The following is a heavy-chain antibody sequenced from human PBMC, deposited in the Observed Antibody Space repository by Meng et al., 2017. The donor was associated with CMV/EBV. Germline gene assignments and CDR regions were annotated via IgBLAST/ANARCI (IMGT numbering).Heavy chain of an antibody. D-gene: IGHD6-19*01. J-gene: IGHJ4*02. CDR2: IYYSGST. CDR1: GGSISSSSYY. Sequence: LPRLDARPGLVKPSETLSLTVTVSGGSISSSSYYWGWIRQPPGKGLEWIGSIYYSGSTYYNPSLKSRVTISVDTSKNQFSLKLSSVTAADTAVYYCARDSAVAGVVDYWGQGTLVTVSS. CDR3: ARDSAVAGVVDY. V-gene: IGHV4-39*07.